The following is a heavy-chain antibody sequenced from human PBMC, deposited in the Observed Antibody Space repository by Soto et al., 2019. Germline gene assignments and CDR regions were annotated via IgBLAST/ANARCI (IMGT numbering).Heavy chain of an antibody. D-gene: IGHD5-12*01. Sequence: GGSLRLSCEASGLNFVDYAMHWVRQAPGKGLQWIAGISWNGNTIAYADSVKGRFIISRDNAKNSLILQMNSLRPDDTAFYYCAKTPGRMATTYFDYLGQGTLVTVSS. CDR3: AKTPGRMATTYFDY. CDR1: GLNFVDYA. J-gene: IGHJ4*02. V-gene: IGHV3-9*01. CDR2: ISWNGNTI.